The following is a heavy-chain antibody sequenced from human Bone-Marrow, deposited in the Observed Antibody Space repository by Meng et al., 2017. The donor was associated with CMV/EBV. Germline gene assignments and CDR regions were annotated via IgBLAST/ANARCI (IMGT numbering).Heavy chain of an antibody. CDR1: GFTFSSYS. CDR2: ISSSSSYI. V-gene: IGHV3-21*01. CDR3: ARSYYYYYGMDV. J-gene: IGHJ6*02. Sequence: LSLTCAASGFTFSSYSMNWVRQAPGKGLEWVSSISSSSSYIYYADSVKGRFTISRDNAKNSLYLQMNSLRAEDTAVYYCARSYYYYYGMDVWGQGTTVTVSS.